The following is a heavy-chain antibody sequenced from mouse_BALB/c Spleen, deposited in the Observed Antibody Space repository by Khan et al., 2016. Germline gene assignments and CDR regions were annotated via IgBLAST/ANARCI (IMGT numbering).Heavy chain of an antibody. D-gene: IGHD2-3*01. Sequence: EVELVESGGGLVKPGGSLKLSCAASGFTFSDYYMYWVRQTPEKRLEWVANISDGGAYTYYPDSVKGRFTISRDNAKNNLYLQMSSLKSEDTAMYYCARTDGNYGYFDVWGAGTTVTVSS. CDR3: ARTDGNYGYFDV. CDR1: GFTFSDYY. V-gene: IGHV5-4*02. CDR2: ISDGGAYT. J-gene: IGHJ1*01.